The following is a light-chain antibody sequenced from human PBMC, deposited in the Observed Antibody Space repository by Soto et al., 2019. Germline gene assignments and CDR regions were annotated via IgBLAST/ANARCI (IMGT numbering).Light chain of an antibody. CDR2: SNN. CDR1: SSNIGSNT. V-gene: IGLV1-44*01. Sequence: QSVLTQPPSASGTPGQWVTISCSGSSSNIGSNTVNWYQQLPGTAPKLLLYSNNQRPSGVPDRVSGSKSGTSASLAISGLQAEDEADYYCAAWDDSLSGYVFGTGTKVTVL. J-gene: IGLJ1*01. CDR3: AAWDDSLSGYV.